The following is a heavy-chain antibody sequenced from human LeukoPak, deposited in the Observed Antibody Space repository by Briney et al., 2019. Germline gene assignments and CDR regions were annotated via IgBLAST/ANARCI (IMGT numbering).Heavy chain of an antibody. V-gene: IGHV3-23*01. CDR3: ATSITMVRGPWDY. Sequence: PGGSLRLSCAASGFTFSSYAMSWVRQAPGKGLEWVSAISGSGGSTYYADSVKGRFTISRDNSKNTLYLQVNSLRAEDTAVYYCATSITMVRGPWDYWGQGTLVTVSS. J-gene: IGHJ4*02. CDR2: ISGSGGST. D-gene: IGHD3-10*01. CDR1: GFTFSSYA.